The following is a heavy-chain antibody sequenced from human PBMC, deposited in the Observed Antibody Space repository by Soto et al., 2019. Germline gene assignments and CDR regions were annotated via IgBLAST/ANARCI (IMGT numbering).Heavy chain of an antibody. CDR2: IYYSGST. CDR1: GASISVYS. Sequence: SETLSLTCTVSGASISVYSWSWIRQPPGKGLEWIGYIYYSGSTNYNPSLKSRVAISVDTSKNQFSLNLSSVTAADTAVYYCARSTDSSGWRFDSWGQGTQVTVS. V-gene: IGHV4-59*01. CDR3: ARSTDSSGWRFDS. J-gene: IGHJ4*02. D-gene: IGHD6-19*01.